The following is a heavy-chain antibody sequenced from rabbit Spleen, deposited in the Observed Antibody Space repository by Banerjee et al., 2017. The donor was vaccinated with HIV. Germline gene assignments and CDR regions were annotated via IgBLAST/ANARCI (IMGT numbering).Heavy chain of an antibody. Sequence: QSLEESGGDLVKPGASLTLTCTASGIDFSSSYYMCWVRQAPGKGLEWIACIYGGSSGTTYYASWAKGRFTISKTSSTTVTLQMTSLTAADTATYFCARDLTDVIGWNFGWWGQGTLVTVS. J-gene: IGHJ4*01. CDR2: IYGGSSGTT. CDR1: GIDFSSSYY. CDR3: ARDLTDVIGWNFGW. D-gene: IGHD1-1*01. V-gene: IGHV1S40*01.